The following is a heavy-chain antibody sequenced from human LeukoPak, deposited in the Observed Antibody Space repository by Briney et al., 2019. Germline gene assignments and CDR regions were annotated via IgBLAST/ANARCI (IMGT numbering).Heavy chain of an antibody. Sequence: PGGSLRLSCAASGFTSSSYAMSWVRQAPGKGLEWVSAISGSGGSTYYADSVKGRFTISRDNSKNTLYLQMNSLRAEDTAVYYCAKAGPIGYCSSTSCYEGGTFDYWGQGTLVTVSS. V-gene: IGHV3-23*01. CDR3: AKAGPIGYCSSTSCYEGGTFDY. J-gene: IGHJ4*02. CDR1: GFTSSSYA. D-gene: IGHD2-2*01. CDR2: ISGSGGST.